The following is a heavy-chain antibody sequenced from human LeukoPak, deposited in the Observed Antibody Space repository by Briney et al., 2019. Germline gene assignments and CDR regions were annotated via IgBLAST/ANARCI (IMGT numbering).Heavy chain of an antibody. CDR3: AKALENYYGSGSYYDP. J-gene: IGHJ5*02. CDR2: ISGSGGST. CDR1: GFTFNNYA. Sequence: GGSLRLSCAASGFTFNNYAMSWVRQAPGKGLEWVSAISGSGGSTYYADSVRGRFTISRDNSKNTLSLEMNSLRVEDTAIYYCAKALENYYGSGSYYDPWGQGTLVTVSS. D-gene: IGHD3-10*01. V-gene: IGHV3-23*01.